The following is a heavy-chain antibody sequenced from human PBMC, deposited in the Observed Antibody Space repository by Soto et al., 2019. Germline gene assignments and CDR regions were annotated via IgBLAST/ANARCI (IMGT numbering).Heavy chain of an antibody. Sequence: PGGSLRLSCAASGFTFSSYEMNWVRQAPGKGLEWVSYISSSGSTIYYADSVKGRFTISRDNAKNSLYLQMNSLRAEDTAVYYCARDYSSGSYYNGYYYYGMDVWGQGTTVTVSS. CDR2: ISSSGSTI. CDR3: ARDYSSGSYYNGYYYYGMDV. J-gene: IGHJ6*02. D-gene: IGHD3-10*01. CDR1: GFTFSSYE. V-gene: IGHV3-48*03.